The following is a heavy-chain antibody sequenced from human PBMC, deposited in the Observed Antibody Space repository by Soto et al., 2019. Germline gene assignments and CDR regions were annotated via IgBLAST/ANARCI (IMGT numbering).Heavy chain of an antibody. CDR2: IHYNGNT. Sequence: QVQLQVSGPGLVKPSETLSLTCTVSGDSISSYSWSWIRQPPGKGLEWVGNIHYNGNTNYSPSLKSRVTMSVDTSKNPFSLKLIPVTTADTAVYFCASEGNLGRWIQPLDSWGQGTLVTVSS. V-gene: IGHV4-59*01. CDR3: ASEGNLGRWIQPLDS. D-gene: IGHD2-2*03. J-gene: IGHJ4*02. CDR1: GDSISSYS.